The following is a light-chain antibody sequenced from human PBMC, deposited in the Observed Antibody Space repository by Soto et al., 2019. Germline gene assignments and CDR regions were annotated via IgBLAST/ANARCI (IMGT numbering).Light chain of an antibody. J-gene: IGKJ4*01. Sequence: EIVMTQSPATLSLSPRPRATLSCRANQHVGSNLAWYQQRPGQAPRLLIYGASTRATGIPDRFSGSGSGTEVTLTIYRLQSDDFAVSFCQPYNTKRPQLTFGGGTKVEMK. CDR3: QPYNTKRPQLT. CDR2: GAS. V-gene: IGKV3-15*01. CDR1: QHVGSN.